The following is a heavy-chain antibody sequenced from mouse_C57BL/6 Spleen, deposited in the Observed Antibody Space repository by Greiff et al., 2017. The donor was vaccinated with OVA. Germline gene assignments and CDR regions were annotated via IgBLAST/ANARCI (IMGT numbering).Heavy chain of an antibody. CDR2: ISNLAYSI. V-gene: IGHV5-15*01. Sequence: DVMLVESGGGLVQPGGSLKLSCAASGFTFSDYGMAWVRQAPRKGPEWVAFISNLAYSIYYADTVTGRFTISRENAKNTLYLEMSSLRSEDTAMYYCARHKRFITTVVGAMDYWGQGTSVTVSS. J-gene: IGHJ4*01. CDR1: GFTFSDYG. CDR3: ARHKRFITTVVGAMDY. D-gene: IGHD1-1*01.